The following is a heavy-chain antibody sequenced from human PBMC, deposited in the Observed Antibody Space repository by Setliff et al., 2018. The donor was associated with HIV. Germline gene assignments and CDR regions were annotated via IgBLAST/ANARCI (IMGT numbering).Heavy chain of an antibody. CDR1: GDSISSGSYY. D-gene: IGHD3-3*01. CDR3: ARAHHDFWSGYCPFDY. J-gene: IGHJ4*02. Sequence: SETLSLTCTVSGDSISSGSYYWSWIRQHPGKGLEWIGYIHYSVSTHYNPSLDSRLTISVDTSQNRFSLKLSSVTAADTAVYFCARAHHDFWSGYCPFDYWGQGTLVTVSS. CDR2: IHYSVST. V-gene: IGHV4-31*03.